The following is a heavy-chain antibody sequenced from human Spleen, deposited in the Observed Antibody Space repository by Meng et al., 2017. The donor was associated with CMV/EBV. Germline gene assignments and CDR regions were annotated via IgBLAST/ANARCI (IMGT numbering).Heavy chain of an antibody. D-gene: IGHD6-13*01. Sequence: GESLKISCAASGFTFSSYAMSWVRQAPGKGLEWVSGISGSGGRTYYADSVKGRFTISRDNSENRLYVQMNSLRAEDTAVYYCGRGSWRAFDIWGQGTVVTVSS. CDR3: GRGSWRAFDI. J-gene: IGHJ3*02. CDR1: GFTFSSYA. V-gene: IGHV3-23*01. CDR2: ISGSGGRT.